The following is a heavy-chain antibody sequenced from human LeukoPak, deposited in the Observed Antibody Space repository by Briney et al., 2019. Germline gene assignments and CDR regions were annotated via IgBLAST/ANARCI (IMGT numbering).Heavy chain of an antibody. D-gene: IGHD2-21*01. J-gene: IGHJ4*02. V-gene: IGHV1-69*05. CDR1: GDIFNSYS. CDR2: IIPIFGST. CDR3: ARRFLDY. Sequence: ASVKVSCNASGDIFNSYSVSWVRQAPGQGLEWMGGIIPIFGSTNYAQKFQGRVTITTDQSTRTAYMELRSLRSDDTAVYYCARRFLDYWGQGTLVTVSS.